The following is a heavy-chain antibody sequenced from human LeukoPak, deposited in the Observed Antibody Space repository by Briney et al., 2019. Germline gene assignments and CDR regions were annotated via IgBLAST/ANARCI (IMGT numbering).Heavy chain of an antibody. CDR2: ITDSGGIT. Sequence: GGSLRLSCAASGFTFSSYAMSWVRQAPGKGLEWVSAITDSGGITFYADSVKGRFTISRDNAKNSLYLQMNSLRAEDTAVYYCARDLSLFYYGSGSYYNLWGQGTLVTVSS. J-gene: IGHJ5*02. D-gene: IGHD3-10*01. CDR3: ARDLSLFYYGSGSYYNL. CDR1: GFTFSSYA. V-gene: IGHV3-23*01.